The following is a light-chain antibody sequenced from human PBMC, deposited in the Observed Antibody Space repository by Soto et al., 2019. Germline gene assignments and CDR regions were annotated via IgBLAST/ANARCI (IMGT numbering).Light chain of an antibody. J-gene: IGLJ2*01. Sequence: QSALTQPPSASGTPGQRVTISCSGSSSNVLINYVYWYQQLPGTAPKLLIYRNDQRPSGVPDRFSGSKSGTSASLAISGLRSEDETGYYCAAWDDSLSGVVFGGGTKVTVL. CDR1: SSNVLINY. CDR2: RND. CDR3: AAWDDSLSGVV. V-gene: IGLV1-47*01.